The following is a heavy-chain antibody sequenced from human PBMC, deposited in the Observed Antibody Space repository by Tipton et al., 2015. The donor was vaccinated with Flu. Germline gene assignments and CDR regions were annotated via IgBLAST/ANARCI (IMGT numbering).Heavy chain of an antibody. CDR2: IYSSGAS. D-gene: IGHD1-1*01. CDR1: GDSMNSDDYY. J-gene: IGHJ4*02. CDR3: ARGTGDADTYFDS. Sequence: LRLSCTVSGDSMNSDDYYWSWIRQPPGKGLEWIGYIYSSGASYHNPSLKSRVTTSIDTPKTQFSLQLSSVTAADTATYYCARGTGDADTYFDSWGQGTLVTVSS. V-gene: IGHV4-30-4*01.